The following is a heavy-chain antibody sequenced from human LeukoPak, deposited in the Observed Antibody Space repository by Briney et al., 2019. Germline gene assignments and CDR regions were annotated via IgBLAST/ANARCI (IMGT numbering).Heavy chain of an antibody. CDR1: GFTFSSYA. D-gene: IGHD5-18*01. J-gene: IGHJ6*02. CDR2: ISYDGSNK. V-gene: IGHV3-30-3*01. Sequence: PGGSLRLSCAASGFTFSSYAMHWVRQAPGKGLEWVAVISYDGSNKYYADSVKGRFTISRDNSKNTLYLQMNSLRAEDTAVYYCARGGYSYGYGALPYYYGMDVWGQGTTATVSS. CDR3: ARGGYSYGYGALPYYYGMDV.